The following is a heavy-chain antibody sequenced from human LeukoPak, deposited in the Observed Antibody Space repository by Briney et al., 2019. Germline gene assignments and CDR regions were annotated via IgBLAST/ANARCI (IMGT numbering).Heavy chain of an antibody. D-gene: IGHD3-10*01. CDR1: GFTFSNYG. V-gene: IGHV3-23*01. J-gene: IGHJ4*02. CDR2: ISDNGAGT. Sequence: PGGSLRLSCAASGFTFSNYGMSWVRQAPGKGLEWVSHISDNGAGTYYADTVKRRFTISRDNSKNTLYLQMNSLRAEDTAVYYCAKVGGMVRGVIGYWGQGTLVTVSS. CDR3: AKVGGMVRGVIGY.